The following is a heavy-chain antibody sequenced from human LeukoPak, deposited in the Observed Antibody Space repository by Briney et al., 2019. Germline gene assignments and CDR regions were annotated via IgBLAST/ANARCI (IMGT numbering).Heavy chain of an antibody. CDR2: IIPILGIA. J-gene: IGHJ3*02. D-gene: IGHD6-13*01. Sequence: GASVKVSCKASGGTFSSYAISWVRQAPGQGPEWMGRIIPILGIANYAQKFQGRVTITADKSTSTAYMELSSLRSEDTAVYYCAREGSDAAAGTLRPSAFDIWGQGTMVTVSS. CDR1: GGTFSSYA. V-gene: IGHV1-69*04. CDR3: AREGSDAAAGTLRPSAFDI.